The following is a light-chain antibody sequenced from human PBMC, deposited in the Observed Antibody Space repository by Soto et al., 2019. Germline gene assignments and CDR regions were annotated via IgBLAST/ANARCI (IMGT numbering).Light chain of an antibody. CDR1: QGIGSY. V-gene: IGKV1-9*01. Sequence: DIQLTQSPSFLSASVGDRVTITCRASQGIGSYLAWYQQKPGKAPKLLIYDASSLESGVPSRFSGSGSGTEFTLTISSLQPDDFATYYCQQYNSYPRTFGQGTKVDIK. CDR3: QQYNSYPRT. CDR2: DAS. J-gene: IGKJ1*01.